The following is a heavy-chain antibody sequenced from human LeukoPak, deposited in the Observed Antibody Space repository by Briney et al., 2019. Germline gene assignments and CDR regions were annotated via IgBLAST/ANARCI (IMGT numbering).Heavy chain of an antibody. Sequence: PSETLSLTCTVSGGSISSYYWNWIRQSAGKGLEWIGRIYTTGNANYNPSLKSRVTMSIDTSKKQFSLSLSSVTAADTAVYYCARGKYYYDSNTSYRYFDPWGQGTLVTVSS. J-gene: IGHJ5*02. CDR1: GGSISSYY. CDR3: ARGKYYYDSNTSYRYFDP. D-gene: IGHD3-22*01. CDR2: IYTTGNA. V-gene: IGHV4-4*07.